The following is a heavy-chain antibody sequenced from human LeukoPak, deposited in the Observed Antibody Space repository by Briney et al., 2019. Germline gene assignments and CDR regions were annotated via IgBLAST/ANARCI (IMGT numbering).Heavy chain of an antibody. CDR2: IVYSGST. CDR3: ARETNPYYDILTGSNFDY. Sequence: SETLSLTCAVFGGSFDGYYWTWIRQSPEKGLEWIGEIVYSGSTNYNPSLKSRVIMSADTSKVQFSLTLSSVTAADTAVYYCARETNPYYDILTGSNFDYWGQGTLVTVSS. J-gene: IGHJ4*02. D-gene: IGHD3-9*01. CDR1: GGSFDGYY. V-gene: IGHV4-34*12.